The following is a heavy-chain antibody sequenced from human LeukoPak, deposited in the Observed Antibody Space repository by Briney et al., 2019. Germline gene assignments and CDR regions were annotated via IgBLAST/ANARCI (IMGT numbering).Heavy chain of an antibody. CDR1: GGSISSNNW. V-gene: IGHV4-4*02. CDR3: ARDRGGYTYSHGY. Sequence: SETLSLTCAVSGGSISSNNWWIWVRQSPGKGLEWIGEIYHDGSTNYNPSLKSRVTISMDKSKNQLSLKLNFVTAADTAVYYCARDRGGYTYSHGYWGQGTLVTVSS. J-gene: IGHJ4*02. CDR2: IYHDGST. D-gene: IGHD5-18*01.